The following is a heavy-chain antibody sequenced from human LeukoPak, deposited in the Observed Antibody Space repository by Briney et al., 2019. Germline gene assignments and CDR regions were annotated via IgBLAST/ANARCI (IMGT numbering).Heavy chain of an antibody. Sequence: EASVTVSCKASGYTFTNYHINWVRQATGQGREWMGWMNPNNGDSGYAQKFQGRVTITRDTSISTSYMELRSLRSDDTAVYFCARTTSFTASGYDYWGQGTLVTVSS. CDR3: ARTTSFTASGYDY. V-gene: IGHV1-8*03. J-gene: IGHJ4*02. CDR2: MNPNNGDS. D-gene: IGHD6-25*01. CDR1: GYTFTNYH.